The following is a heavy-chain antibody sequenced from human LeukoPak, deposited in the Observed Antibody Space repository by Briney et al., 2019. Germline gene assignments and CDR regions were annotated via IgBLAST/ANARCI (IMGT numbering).Heavy chain of an antibody. CDR1: GFPFSDFF. D-gene: IGHD2-15*01. Sequence: RGSLRLSCVASGFPFSDFFLTWVRQAPGKALEWVSTITPSGAETYYADSVKGRFSISRDNSKNTVYLQTSSLRVEDTGVYYCAKVTGYPTFWGQGTLVSVSS. V-gene: IGHV3-23*01. J-gene: IGHJ4*02. CDR2: ITPSGAET. CDR3: AKVTGYPTF.